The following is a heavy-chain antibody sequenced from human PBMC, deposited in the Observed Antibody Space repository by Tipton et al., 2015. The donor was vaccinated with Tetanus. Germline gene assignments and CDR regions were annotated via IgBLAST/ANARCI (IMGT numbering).Heavy chain of an antibody. V-gene: IGHV4-34*01. CDR2: INHSGST. D-gene: IGHD5-18*01. CDR3: ARFRYNNWFDP. Sequence: TLSLTCAVYGGSFSGYYWSWIRQPPGKGLEWIGEINHSGSTNYNPSLKSRVTISVDTSKNQFSLKLSSVTAADTAVYYCARFRYNNWFDPWGQGTLVTVSS. J-gene: IGHJ5*02. CDR1: GGSFSGYY.